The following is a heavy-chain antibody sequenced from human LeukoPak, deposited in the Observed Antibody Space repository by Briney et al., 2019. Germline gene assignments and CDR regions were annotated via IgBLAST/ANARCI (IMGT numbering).Heavy chain of an antibody. CDR2: ITSSSSYI. V-gene: IGHV3-21*01. CDR1: GFTLSSYS. J-gene: IGHJ5*02. CDR3: AREMLAAVAAQS. Sequence: PGGSLRLSCAASGFTLSSYSMNWVRQAPGKGLEWVSSITSSSSYIYYADSVKGRFTISRDNAKNSLYLQMNSLRAEDTAVYYCAREMLAAVAAQSWGQGTLVTVSS. D-gene: IGHD6-19*01.